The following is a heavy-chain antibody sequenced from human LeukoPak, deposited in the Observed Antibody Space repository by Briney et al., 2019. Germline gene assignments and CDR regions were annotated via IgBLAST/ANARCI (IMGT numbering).Heavy chain of an antibody. D-gene: IGHD3-22*01. CDR2: IYYSGST. J-gene: IGHJ5*02. CDR1: GGSVSSGSYY. V-gene: IGHV4-61*01. Sequence: SETLSLTCTVSGGSVSSGSYYWSWIRQPPGKGLEWIGYIYYSGSTNYNPSLKSRVTISVDTSKNQFSLKLSSVTAADTAVYYCARDSVYYDSSGYYMSKAGRFDPWGQGTLVTVSS. CDR3: ARDSVYYDSSGYYMSKAGRFDP.